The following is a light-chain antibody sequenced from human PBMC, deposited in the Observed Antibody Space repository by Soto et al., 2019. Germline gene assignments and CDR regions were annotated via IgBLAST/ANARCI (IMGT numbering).Light chain of an antibody. Sequence: EIVLAQSPGTLSLSPGERATFSCMASQSVSSSYIAWYQQKRGQAPRRLIYGASTRATGIPARFSGSGSGTEFTLTISSLQSEDFAVYYCQQYNNWPPITFGQGTRLEI. CDR2: GAS. J-gene: IGKJ5*01. CDR3: QQYNNWPPIT. CDR1: QSVSSSY. V-gene: IGKV3-15*01.